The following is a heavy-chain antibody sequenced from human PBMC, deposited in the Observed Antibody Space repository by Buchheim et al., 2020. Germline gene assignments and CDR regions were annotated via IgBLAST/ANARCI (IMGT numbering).Heavy chain of an antibody. J-gene: IGHJ4*02. CDR1: GGTVNTYD. V-gene: IGHV1-69*06. CDR3: AIATGYSFSWVY. D-gene: IGHD5/OR15-5a*01. CDR2: IIPVFGTI. Sequence: QVHLVQSGTEVKKPGSSVTVSCQASGGTVNTYDINWVRQAPGQGLEWMGGIIPVFGTINYAQKFQSRVTISADKSRTTAYVEVANMTAEDTAIYYGAIATGYSFSWVYWGQGT.